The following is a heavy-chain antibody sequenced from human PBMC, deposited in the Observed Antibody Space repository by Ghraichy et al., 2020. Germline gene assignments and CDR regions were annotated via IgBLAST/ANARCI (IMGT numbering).Heavy chain of an antibody. CDR3: ARWIDY. J-gene: IGHJ4*02. V-gene: IGHV4-38-2*01. Sequence: SEPLSLTCAVSGYFISSGYYWGWIRQPPGKGLEWIGSIYHSGITSYTPSLKGRVTISVDTSKNQFSLRLSSVTAADTAVYYCARWIDYWGQGTLVTVSS. CDR2: IYHSGIT. D-gene: IGHD2-2*03. CDR1: GYFISSGYY.